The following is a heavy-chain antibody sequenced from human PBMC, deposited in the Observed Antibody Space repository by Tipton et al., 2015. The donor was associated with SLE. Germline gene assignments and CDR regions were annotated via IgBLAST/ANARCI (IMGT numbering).Heavy chain of an antibody. CDR2: IYYSGST. CDR3: ARGGRIAIFGVATDGAFDI. J-gene: IGHJ3*02. Sequence: TLSLTCTVSGGSISSYFWSWIRQPPGKGLEWIGYIYYSGSTNYNPSLKSRVTISVDTSKNQFSLKLSSVTAADTAAYYCARGGRIAIFGVATDGAFDIWGQGTMVTVSS. V-gene: IGHV4-59*01. CDR1: GGSISSYF. D-gene: IGHD3-3*01.